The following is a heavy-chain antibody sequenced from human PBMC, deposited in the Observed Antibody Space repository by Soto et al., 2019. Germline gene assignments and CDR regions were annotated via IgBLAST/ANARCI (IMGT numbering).Heavy chain of an antibody. V-gene: IGHV1-69*01. CDR1: GGTFSSYA. CDR3: ASSPSASYYYDSSGYYYLFDY. CDR2: IIPIFGTA. J-gene: IGHJ4*02. D-gene: IGHD3-22*01. Sequence: QVQLVQSGAEVKKPGSSVKVSCTASGGTFSSYAISWVRQAPGQGLEWMGGIIPIFGTANYEQKFQGRVTITADESTSTAYMELSSLRSEDTAMYYCASSPSASYYYDSSGYYYLFDYWGQGTLVTLSS.